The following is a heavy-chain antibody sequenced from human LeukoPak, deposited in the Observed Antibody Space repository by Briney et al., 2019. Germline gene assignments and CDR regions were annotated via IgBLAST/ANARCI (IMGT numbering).Heavy chain of an antibody. V-gene: IGHV3-48*03. CDR1: GFTFSSYE. J-gene: IGHJ3*02. Sequence: GGSLRLSCAASGFTFSSYEMNWVRQAPGKGLEWVSYISSSGSTIYYADSVKGRFTISRDNAKNSLYLQMNSLRAEDTAVYYCARAKYDSSGKYYSGFDIWGQGTMVTVSS. CDR3: ARAKYDSSGKYYSGFDI. D-gene: IGHD3-22*01. CDR2: ISSSGSTI.